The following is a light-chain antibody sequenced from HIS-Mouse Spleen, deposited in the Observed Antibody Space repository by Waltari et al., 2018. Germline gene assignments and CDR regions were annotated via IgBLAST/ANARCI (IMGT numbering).Light chain of an antibody. Sequence: EIVLTKSPGTLSLSPGERATLPCRASQSVSSSYLAWYQQKPGQAPRLLIYGASSRATGIPDRFSGSGSGTDFTLTISRLEPEDFAVYYCQQYGSSPPKTFGQGTKVEIK. CDR2: GAS. J-gene: IGKJ1*01. CDR1: QSVSSSY. V-gene: IGKV3-20*01. CDR3: QQYGSSPPKT.